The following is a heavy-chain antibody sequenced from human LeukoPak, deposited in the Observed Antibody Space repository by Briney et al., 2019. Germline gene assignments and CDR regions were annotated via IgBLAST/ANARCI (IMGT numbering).Heavy chain of an antibody. J-gene: IGHJ4*02. CDR2: ISGSGDST. Sequence: GGSLRLSCAASGFTFSSNSMTWVRQTPGKGLEWISGISGSGDSTFYADSVKGRFTISRDNSRNTLYLQMSSLRPEDTAVYYCTKWSGFGDDWGQGTLVTVSS. CDR3: TKWSGFGDD. D-gene: IGHD3-10*01. CDR1: GFTFSSNS. V-gene: IGHV3-23*01.